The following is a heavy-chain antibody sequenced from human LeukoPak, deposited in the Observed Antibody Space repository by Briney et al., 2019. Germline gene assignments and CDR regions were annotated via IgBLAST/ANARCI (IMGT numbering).Heavy chain of an antibody. CDR2: ISPDGRET. Sequence: GGSLRLSCAASGFTFSSFEMNWVRQAPGKGLECVANISPDGRETYYVASVKGRFTISRDNAKNSLYLQMNSLRADDTAVYYCATLAVSDWGQGTLVTVSS. CDR1: GFTFSSFE. V-gene: IGHV3-7*02. J-gene: IGHJ1*01. CDR3: ATLAVSD. D-gene: IGHD4-11*01.